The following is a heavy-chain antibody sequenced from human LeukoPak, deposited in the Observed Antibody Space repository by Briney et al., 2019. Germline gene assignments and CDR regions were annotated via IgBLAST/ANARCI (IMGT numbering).Heavy chain of an antibody. J-gene: IGHJ5*02. D-gene: IGHD6-6*01. CDR1: GFTFSSYS. Sequence: GGSLRLSCAASGFTFSSYSMNWVRQAPGKGLEWVSYISSSSSTIYYADSVKGRFTISRDNAKNSLYLQMNSLRAEDMAVYYCASPTIAARSDWFYPWGQGALVTVSS. CDR2: ISSSSSTI. CDR3: ASPTIAARSDWFYP. V-gene: IGHV3-48*01.